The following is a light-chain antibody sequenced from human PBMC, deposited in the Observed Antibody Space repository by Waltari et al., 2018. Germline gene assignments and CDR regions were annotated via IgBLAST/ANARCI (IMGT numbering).Light chain of an antibody. CDR2: DVS. CDR3: CAYAGSYILL. J-gene: IGLJ3*02. Sequence: QSALTQPRSVSGSPGQAVTITGTGTRTDIGGHNDVSWYQQHPGKAPKVMIYDVSKRPSGVPDRFSGSKSDSTASLTISGLQADDEADYYCCAYAGSYILLFGGGTKLTVL. CDR1: RTDIGGHND. V-gene: IGLV2-11*01.